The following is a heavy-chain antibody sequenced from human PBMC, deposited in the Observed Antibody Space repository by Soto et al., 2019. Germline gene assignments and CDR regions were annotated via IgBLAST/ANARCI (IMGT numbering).Heavy chain of an antibody. V-gene: IGHV4-38-2*02. J-gene: IGHJ5*02. CDR3: ARDSSVFGVVIAPSNWFDP. D-gene: IGHD3-3*01. CDR1: GYSISSGYY. CDR2: IYHSGST. Sequence: SETLSLTCAVSGYSISSGYYWGWIRQPPGKGLEWIGSIYHSGSTYYNPSLKSRVTISVDTSKNQFSLKLSSVTAADTAVYYCARDSSVFGVVIAPSNWFDPWGQGTLVTVSS.